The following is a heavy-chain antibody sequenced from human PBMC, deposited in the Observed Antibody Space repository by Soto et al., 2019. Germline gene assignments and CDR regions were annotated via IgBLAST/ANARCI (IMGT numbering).Heavy chain of an antibody. J-gene: IGHJ5*02. CDR1: GFTFSDYG. D-gene: IGHD1-26*01. V-gene: IGHV3-23*01. Sequence: GGSLRLSCAASGFTFSDYGMSWVRQAPGKGLEWVSAISGSGSTFYADSVRGRFTISRDNSKNTLFLQMNSLRAQDTAVYYCAKDYLRWAQPWGQGTLVTVSS. CDR2: ISGSGST. CDR3: AKDYLRWAQP.